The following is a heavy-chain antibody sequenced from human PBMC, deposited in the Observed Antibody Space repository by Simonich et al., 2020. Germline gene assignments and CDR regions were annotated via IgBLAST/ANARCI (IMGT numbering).Heavy chain of an antibody. D-gene: IGHD2-21*01. Sequence: QVQLVQSGAEVKKPGASVKVSCKASGYTFTGYYMHWVRQAPGQGLEWMGGINPNRGGTNNAQKFKGRVTMTRDTSISTAYMELSRLRSDDTAVYYCARNGLVGILKAFDIWGQGTMVTVSS. CDR3: ARNGLVGILKAFDI. V-gene: IGHV1-2*02. CDR1: GYTFTGYY. J-gene: IGHJ3*02. CDR2: INPNRGGT.